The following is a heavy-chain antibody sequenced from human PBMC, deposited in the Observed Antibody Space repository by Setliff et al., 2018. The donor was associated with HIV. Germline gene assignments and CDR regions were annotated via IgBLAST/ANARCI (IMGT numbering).Heavy chain of an antibody. J-gene: IGHJ3*02. D-gene: IGHD2-2*01. CDR2: IYHSGST. V-gene: IGHV4-38-2*02. CDR3: ARDPRSPVGAFDI. Sequence: KPSETLSLTCTVSGYSISSGYYWGWIRQPPGKGLEWIGSIYHSGSTYYNPSLKSRVTISVDTSKNQFSLKLSSVTAADTAVYYCARDPRSPVGAFDIWGQGTMVTVSS. CDR1: GYSISSGYY.